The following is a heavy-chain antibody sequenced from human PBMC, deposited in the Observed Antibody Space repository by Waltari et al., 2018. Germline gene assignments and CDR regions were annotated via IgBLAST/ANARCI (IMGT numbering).Heavy chain of an antibody. CDR1: GFTFSNYW. V-gene: IGHV3-7*01. CDR2: KKQDGSEK. J-gene: IGHJ4*02. CDR3: ARGILRSSEWLLMDYCEY. D-gene: IGHD3-3*01. Sequence: EVQLVESGGGLVQPGGSLRLSCAASGFTFSNYWMSWVRQVPGKGLGWVANKKQDGSEKYYVDSVKGRFTISRDNAMTSQYLQMNGLRAEDTAVYYCARGILRSSEWLLMDYCEYWGQGALVTVSS.